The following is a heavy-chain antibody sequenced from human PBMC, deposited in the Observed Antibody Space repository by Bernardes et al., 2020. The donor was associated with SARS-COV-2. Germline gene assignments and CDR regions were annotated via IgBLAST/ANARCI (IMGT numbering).Heavy chain of an antibody. V-gene: IGHV4-39*01. J-gene: IGHJ4*02. CDR3: ARLVGGTYQLEY. Sequence: ETLSLTCTVSNGSISISSYFWAWIRQAPGKGPEWIAHIYYSGPTYYNPSFKSRVTISVDTSKNQFSLKLPSVTAADTAVYYCARLVGGTYQLEYWSQGTPVTVSS. CDR2: IYYSGPT. D-gene: IGHD1-26*01. CDR1: NGSISISSYF.